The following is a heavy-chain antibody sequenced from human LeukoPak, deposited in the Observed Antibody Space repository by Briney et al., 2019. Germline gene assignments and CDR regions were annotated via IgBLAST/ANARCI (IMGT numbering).Heavy chain of an antibody. CDR2: IYYSGST. CDR3: ARGARLLHWYFDL. CDR1: GGSISSGGYY. D-gene: IGHD2-15*01. J-gene: IGHJ2*01. V-gene: IGHV4-31*03. Sequence: SETLSLTCTVSGGSISSGGYYWSWIRQHPGKGLEWIGYIYYSGSTYYNPSLKSRVTISVDTSKNQFSLKPSSVTAADTAVYYCARGARLLHWYFDLWGRGTLVTVSS.